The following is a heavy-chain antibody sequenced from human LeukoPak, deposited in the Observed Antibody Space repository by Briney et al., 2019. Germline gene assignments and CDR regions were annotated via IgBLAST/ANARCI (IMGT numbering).Heavy chain of an antibody. Sequence: SETLSLTCTVSGGSISSSSYYWGWIRQPPGKGLEWIGSIYYSGSTYYNPSLKSRVTISVDTSKNQFSLKLSSVTAADTAVYYCARAIGDRTYYDILTGYYRGYYYYYMDVWGKGTTVTVSS. CDR1: GGSISSSSYY. CDR3: ARAIGDRTYYDILTGYYRGYYYYYMDV. J-gene: IGHJ6*03. V-gene: IGHV4-39*07. CDR2: IYYSGST. D-gene: IGHD3-9*01.